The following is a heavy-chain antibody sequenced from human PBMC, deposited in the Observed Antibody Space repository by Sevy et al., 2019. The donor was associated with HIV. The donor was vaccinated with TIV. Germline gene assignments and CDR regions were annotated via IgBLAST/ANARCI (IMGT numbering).Heavy chain of an antibody. D-gene: IGHD1-26*01. Sequence: GGSLRLSCVASGFTFSSYWMSWVRQAPGKGLEWVANIKQDGSEKYYVDSVKGRFTISRDNAKNSLYLQMNSLRAEDTAVYYCARGFTIVGATLYYWGQGTLVTVSS. CDR3: ARGFTIVGATLYY. CDR2: IKQDGSEK. CDR1: GFTFSSYW. V-gene: IGHV3-7*01. J-gene: IGHJ4*02.